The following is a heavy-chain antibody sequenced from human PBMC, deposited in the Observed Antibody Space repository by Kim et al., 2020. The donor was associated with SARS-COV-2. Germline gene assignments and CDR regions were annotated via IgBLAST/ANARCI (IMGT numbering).Heavy chain of an antibody. CDR1: GFTFSSYA. V-gene: IGHV3-64D*06. CDR3: VKDRLSGGPAAIDFDY. D-gene: IGHD2-2*02. CDR2: ISSNGGST. Sequence: GGSLRLSCSASGFTFSSYAMHWVRQAPGKGLEYVSAISSNGGSTYYADSVKGRFTISRDNSKNTLYLQMSSLRAEDTAVYYCVKDRLSGGPAAIDFDYWGQGTLVTVSS. J-gene: IGHJ4*02.